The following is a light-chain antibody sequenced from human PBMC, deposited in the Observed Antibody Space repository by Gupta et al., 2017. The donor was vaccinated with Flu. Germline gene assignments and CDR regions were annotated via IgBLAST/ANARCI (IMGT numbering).Light chain of an antibody. CDR1: SDVGANNY. V-gene: IGLV2-14*01. J-gene: IGLJ1*01. CDR2: GVN. Sequence: SDVGANNYVSWYQQHPGKAPKVMIYGVNNRPSGVSERFSGSKSGNTASLTISGLQAEDEADYYCSSYRSSSTSFFFGTGTKVTVL. CDR3: SSYRSSSTSFF.